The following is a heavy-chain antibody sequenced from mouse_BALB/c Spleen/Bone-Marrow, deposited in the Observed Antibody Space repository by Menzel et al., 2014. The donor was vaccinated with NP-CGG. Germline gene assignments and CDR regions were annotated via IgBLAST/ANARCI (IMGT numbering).Heavy chain of an antibody. D-gene: IGHD1-1*01. CDR3: ARDRYYGSSYLVY. CDR2: ITYDGSS. V-gene: IGHV3-6*02. CDR1: GYSITSGYY. Sequence: VQLQQTGPGLVKPSQSLSPTCSVTGYSITSGYYWDWIRQFPGNRLEWMGYITYDGSSNYNPSLKNRISITRDTSENQFFLKLSSVTTEDTATYYCARDRYYGSSYLVYWDEGTTLTISS. J-gene: IGHJ2*01.